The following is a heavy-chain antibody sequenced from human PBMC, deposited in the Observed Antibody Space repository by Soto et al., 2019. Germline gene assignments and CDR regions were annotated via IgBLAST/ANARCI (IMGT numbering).Heavy chain of an antibody. V-gene: IGHV3-23*01. CDR3: ASYCTNGVCPQFDY. CDR1: GFTFSSYA. J-gene: IGHJ4*02. D-gene: IGHD2-8*01. CDR2: ISGSGGST. Sequence: GGSLRLSCAASGFTFSSYAMSWVRQAPGKGLEWVSAISGSGGSTYYADSVKGRFTISRDNSKNTLYLQMNSLRAEDTAVYYCASYCTNGVCPQFDYWGQGTLVTVSS.